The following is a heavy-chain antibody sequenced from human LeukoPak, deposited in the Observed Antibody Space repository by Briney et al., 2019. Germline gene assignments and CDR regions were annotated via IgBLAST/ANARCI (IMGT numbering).Heavy chain of an antibody. J-gene: IGHJ4*02. Sequence: GGSLRLSCAASGFTFSSYSMNWVRQAPGKGLEWVSSISSSSSYIYYADSVKGRFTISRDNAKNSLYLQMNSLRAEDTAVYYCARELGVGDYFDYWGQGTLVTVSS. CDR2: ISSSSSYI. V-gene: IGHV3-21*01. CDR3: ARELGVGDYFDY. CDR1: GFTFSSYS. D-gene: IGHD2-8*01.